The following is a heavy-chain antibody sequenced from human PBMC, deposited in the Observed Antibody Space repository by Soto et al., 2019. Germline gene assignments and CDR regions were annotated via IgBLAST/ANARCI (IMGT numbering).Heavy chain of an antibody. CDR3: AKGPGYTKIVYNWFDP. J-gene: IGHJ5*02. Sequence: PGGSLRLSCAASGFTFSSYAMSWVRQAPGKGPEWVSAISGSGGSTYYADSVKGRFTISRDNSKNTLYLQMNSLRAEDTAVYYCAKGPGYTKIVYNWFDPWGQGTLVTVSS. CDR1: GFTFSSYA. V-gene: IGHV3-23*01. D-gene: IGHD5-12*01. CDR2: ISGSGGST.